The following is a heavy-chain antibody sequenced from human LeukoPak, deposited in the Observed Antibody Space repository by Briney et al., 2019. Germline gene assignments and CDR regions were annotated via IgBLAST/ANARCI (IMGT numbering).Heavy chain of an antibody. CDR2: IYHSGST. CDR3: ARDRRGYSYGYHTKYNWFDP. V-gene: IGHV4-4*02. D-gene: IGHD5-18*01. J-gene: IGHJ5*02. CDR1: SGSISSSNW. Sequence: SGTLPLTCAVSSGSISSSNWWSWVRQPPGKGLEWIGEIYHSGSTNYNPSLKSRVTISVDTSKNQFSLKLSSVTAADTAVYYCARDRRGYSYGYHTKYNWFDPWGQGTLVTVSS.